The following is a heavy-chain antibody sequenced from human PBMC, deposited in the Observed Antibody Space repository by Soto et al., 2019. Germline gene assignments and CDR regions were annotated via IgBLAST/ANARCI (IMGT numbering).Heavy chain of an antibody. CDR1: GFSLTSSGVG. D-gene: IGHD3-3*01. CDR2: IYWDDDI. V-gene: IGHV2-5*02. J-gene: IGHJ5*02. Sequence: QITLKESGPTLVKPTQTLTVTCTFSGFSLTSSGVGVGWIRQPPGKALEWVALIYWDDDIRYSPSLKSRLTITKDTSKNQVVLKMTNMDPVDTATYYCARSYYGFQGPTIRGFDPWGQGILVTVSS. CDR3: ARSYYGFQGPTIRGFDP.